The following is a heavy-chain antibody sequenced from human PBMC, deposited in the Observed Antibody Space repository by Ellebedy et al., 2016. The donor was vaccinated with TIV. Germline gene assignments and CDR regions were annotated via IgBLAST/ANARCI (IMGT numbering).Heavy chain of an antibody. CDR2: ISYSGDLM. Sequence: PGGSLRLSCAASGLTFSGYYMSWFRQAPGKGMEWVSYISYSGDLMYDADSVKGRFTTTRDKAGNSLYLQMNSLRAEDTAVYYCARLGVIATAGASDYWGQGTLVIVSS. CDR1: GLTFSGYY. CDR3: ARLGVIATAGASDY. D-gene: IGHD6-13*01. V-gene: IGHV3-11*01. J-gene: IGHJ4*02.